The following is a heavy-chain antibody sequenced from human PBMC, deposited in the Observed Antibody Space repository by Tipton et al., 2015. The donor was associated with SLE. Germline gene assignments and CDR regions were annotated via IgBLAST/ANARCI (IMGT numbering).Heavy chain of an antibody. D-gene: IGHD3-3*01. CDR3: ARAVRYDSSRGYFDS. J-gene: IGHJ4*02. V-gene: IGHV4-38-2*02. CDR1: GYSISSGYY. Sequence: TLSLTCTVSGYSISSGYYWGWIRQPPGKGLEWIGSIYHSGSTYYNPSLKSRVTISVDTSKNQFSLKLSSVTAADTAVYYCARAVRYDSSRGYFDSWGQGTLVTVSS. CDR2: IYHSGST.